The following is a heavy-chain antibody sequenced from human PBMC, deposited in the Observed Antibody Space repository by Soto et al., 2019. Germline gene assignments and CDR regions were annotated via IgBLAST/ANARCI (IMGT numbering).Heavy chain of an antibody. J-gene: IGHJ6*02. CDR1: GGSISSYY. CDR2: IYYSGST. CDR3: ARGRDFWSGSCMDV. V-gene: IGHV4-59*01. Sequence: PSETLSLTCTVSGGSISSYYWSWIRQPPGKGLEWIGYIYYSGSTNYNPSLKSRVTISVDTSKNQFSLKLSSVTAADTAVYYCARGRDFWSGSCMDVCGQGTTVTVS. D-gene: IGHD3-3*01.